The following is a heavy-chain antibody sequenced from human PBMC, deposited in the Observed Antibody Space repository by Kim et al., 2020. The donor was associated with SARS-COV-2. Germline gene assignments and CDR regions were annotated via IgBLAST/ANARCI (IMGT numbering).Heavy chain of an antibody. CDR3: ARDRGGWGYGDFTFDY. CDR1: GFTFSSYG. J-gene: IGHJ4*02. D-gene: IGHD4-17*01. CDR2: IWYDGSNK. Sequence: GGSLRLSCAASGFTFSSYGMHWVRQAPGKGLEWVAVIWYDGSNKYYADSVKGRFTISRDNSKNTLYLQMNSLRAEDTAVYYCARDRGGWGYGDFTFDYWGQGTLVTVSS. V-gene: IGHV3-33*01.